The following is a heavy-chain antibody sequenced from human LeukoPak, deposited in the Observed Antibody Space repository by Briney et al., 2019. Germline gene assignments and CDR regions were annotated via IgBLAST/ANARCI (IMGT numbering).Heavy chain of an antibody. J-gene: IGHJ6*02. CDR2: IIPFLNIS. V-gene: IGHV1-69*10. D-gene: IGHD2-2*01. CDR3: AIVVVPAAMVSYYYYGMDV. Sequence: GASVKVSCKASRGNINNYAVNWVRQAPGQGLEWMGRIIPFLNISNYAQKFQGRVTITADKSTSTAYMELSSLRSEDTAVYYCAIVVVPAAMVSYYYYGMDVWGQGTTVTVSS. CDR1: RGNINNYA.